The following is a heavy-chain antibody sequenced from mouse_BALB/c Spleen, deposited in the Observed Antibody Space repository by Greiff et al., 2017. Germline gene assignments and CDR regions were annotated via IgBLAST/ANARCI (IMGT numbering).Heavy chain of an antibody. J-gene: IGHJ3*01. Sequence: EVMLVESGGGLVKPGGSLKLSCAASGFAFSSYDMSWVRQTPEKRLEWVAYISSGGGSTYYPDTVKGRFTISRDNAKNTLYLEMSSLRSEDTAMYYCASFAYWGQGTLVTVSA. V-gene: IGHV5-12-1*01. CDR2: ISSGGGST. CDR3: ASFAY. CDR1: GFAFSSYD.